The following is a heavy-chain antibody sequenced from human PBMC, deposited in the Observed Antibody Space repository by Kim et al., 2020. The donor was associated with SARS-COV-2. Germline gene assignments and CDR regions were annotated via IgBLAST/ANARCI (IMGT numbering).Heavy chain of an antibody. Sequence: GGSLRLSCAASGFTFDTYAMSWVRQAAGKGLEWVATTSGPDILTYYADSVKGRFTISSDNSKNTLYLQMDSLRADDTAIYYCARNGADIYGPLDHWGQGSLVTVSS. J-gene: IGHJ4*02. CDR1: GFTFDTYA. D-gene: IGHD5-18*01. V-gene: IGHV3-23*01. CDR2: TSGPDILT. CDR3: ARNGADIYGPLDH.